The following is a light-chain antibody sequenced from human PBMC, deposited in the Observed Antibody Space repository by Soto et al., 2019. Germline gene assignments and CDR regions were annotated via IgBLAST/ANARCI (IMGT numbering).Light chain of an antibody. CDR3: MQALQSGYT. J-gene: IGKJ2*01. CDR1: QSLLHSNGYNY. CDR2: LGS. V-gene: IGKV2-28*01. Sequence: DIVMTKSPLSLPVTPGEPASISCRSSQSLLHSNGYNYLDWYWQKPGQSPQLLIYLGSNRASGVPDRFSGSGSGTDFTLKISRVEAEDVGVYYCMQALQSGYTFGQGTKLEIK.